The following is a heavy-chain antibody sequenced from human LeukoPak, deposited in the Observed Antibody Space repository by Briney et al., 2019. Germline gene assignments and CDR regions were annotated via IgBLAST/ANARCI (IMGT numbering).Heavy chain of an antibody. Sequence: SVKVSCKASGGTFSSYAISWVRQAPGQGLEWMGGIIPIFGTANYVQKFQGRVTITADKSTSTAYMELSSLRSEDTAVYYCASRPPRKYCSGGSCYSRGWFDPWGQGTLVTVSS. CDR1: GGTFSSYA. CDR2: IIPIFGTA. J-gene: IGHJ5*02. V-gene: IGHV1-69*06. CDR3: ASRPPRKYCSGGSCYSRGWFDP. D-gene: IGHD2-15*01.